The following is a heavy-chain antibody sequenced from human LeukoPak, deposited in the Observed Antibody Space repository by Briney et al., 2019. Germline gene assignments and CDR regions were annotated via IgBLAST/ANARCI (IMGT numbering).Heavy chain of an antibody. Sequence: SETPSLTCTVSGGSVTNSLYYWAWIRQPPGKGLEWIGSIYYSGSTYCNPSLKSRVTISVDTSKNHFSLKLNSVTAADTAVYYCARLYSGNFYFDYWGQGTLVTVSS. V-gene: IGHV4-39*02. CDR3: ARLYSGNFYFDY. D-gene: IGHD1-26*01. CDR1: GGSVTNSLYY. J-gene: IGHJ4*02. CDR2: IYYSGST.